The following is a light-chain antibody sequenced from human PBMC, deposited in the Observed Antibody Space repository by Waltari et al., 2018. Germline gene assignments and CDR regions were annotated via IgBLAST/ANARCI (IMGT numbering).Light chain of an antibody. J-gene: IGKJ1*01. Sequence: DIQMTQSPSTLSASGGDRVTITCRASQSISSWLAWYQQKPGKAPKLLIYKASSLESGVPSRFSGSGSGTEFTLTISSLQPDDFATYYCQQYNSYSPTWTFGQGTKVEIK. V-gene: IGKV1-5*03. CDR3: QQYNSYSPTWT. CDR1: QSISSW. CDR2: KAS.